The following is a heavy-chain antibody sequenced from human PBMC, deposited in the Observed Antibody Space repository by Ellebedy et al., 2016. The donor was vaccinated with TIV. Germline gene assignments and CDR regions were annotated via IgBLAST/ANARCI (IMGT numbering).Heavy chain of an antibody. J-gene: IGHJ6*03. Sequence: ASVKVSCKASGGTFSSYAISWVRQAPGQGLEWMGGIIPILGIANYAQKFQGRVTITADKSTSTAYMELSSLRSEDTAVYYCARAGSYYSYYYYYMDVWGKGTTVTVSS. CDR3: ARAGSYYSYYYYYMDV. D-gene: IGHD3-10*01. CDR1: GGTFSSYA. V-gene: IGHV1-69*10. CDR2: IIPILGIA.